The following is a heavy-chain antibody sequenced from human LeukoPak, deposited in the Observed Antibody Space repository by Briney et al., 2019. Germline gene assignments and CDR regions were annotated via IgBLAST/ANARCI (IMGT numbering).Heavy chain of an antibody. CDR1: GGSISSGGYY. CDR3: ARTGYYGSSGYYYFDY. D-gene: IGHD3-22*01. J-gene: IGHJ4*02. V-gene: IGHV4-31*03. Sequence: PSETLSLTCTVSGGSISSGGYYWSWIRQHPGKGLEWIGYIYYSGSTYYNPSLKSRVTISVDKSKNQFSLKLSSVTAAVTAVYYCARTGYYGSSGYYYFDYWGQGTLVTVSS. CDR2: IYYSGST.